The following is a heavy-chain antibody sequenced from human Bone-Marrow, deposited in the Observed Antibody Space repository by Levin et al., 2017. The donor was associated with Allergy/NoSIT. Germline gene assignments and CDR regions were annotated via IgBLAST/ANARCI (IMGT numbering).Heavy chain of an antibody. D-gene: IGHD2-21*02. CDR3: ERSSVVATAVPGF. CDR2: IKSDGSEK. CDR1: GFTFSSYW. J-gene: IGHJ4*02. Sequence: GGSLRLSCAASGFTFSSYWMHWVRQAPGKGLEWVSRIKSDGSEKTYADSVKGRFTISRDNAKNTLYLQMNSLRVEDTAVYFCERSSVVATAVPGFWGQGTLVTV. V-gene: IGHV3-74*01.